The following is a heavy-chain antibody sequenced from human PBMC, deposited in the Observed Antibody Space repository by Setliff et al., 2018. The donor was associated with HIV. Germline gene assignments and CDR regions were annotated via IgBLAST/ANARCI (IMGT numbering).Heavy chain of an antibody. Sequence: PGGSLRLSCAASGFSFTTYWMTWVRQAPGKGLEWVANIKEDGSEKNYVDSVKGRFTISRDNAKNSLYLQMNSLRAEDTAVFYCVRAAESHWGQGTVVTVSS. CDR3: VRAAESH. CDR2: IKEDGSEK. D-gene: IGHD3-10*01. J-gene: IGHJ4*02. CDR1: GFSFTTYW. V-gene: IGHV3-7*01.